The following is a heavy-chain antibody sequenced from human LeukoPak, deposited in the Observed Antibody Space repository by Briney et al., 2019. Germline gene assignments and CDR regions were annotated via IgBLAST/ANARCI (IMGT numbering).Heavy chain of an antibody. CDR1: GYTFTSYD. J-gene: IGHJ5*02. CDR2: MNPNSGNT. V-gene: IGHV1-8*01. D-gene: IGHD3-3*01. CDR3: AREKSHVLRFLEGFHKRDVGFDP. Sequence: ASVKVSCKASGYTFTSYDINWVRQATGQGLEWMGWMNPNSGNTGYAQKFQGRVTMTRNTSISTAYMELSSLRSEDTAVYYCAREKSHVLRFLEGFHKRDVGFDPWGQGTLVTVSS.